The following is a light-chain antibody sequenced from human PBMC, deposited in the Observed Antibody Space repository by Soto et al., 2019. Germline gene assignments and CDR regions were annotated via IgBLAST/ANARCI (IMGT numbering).Light chain of an antibody. J-gene: IGKJ5*01. V-gene: IGKV1-5*02. CDR3: QQYDTYWS. CDR1: QSISSW. CDR2: DAS. Sequence: DTHMNHSPSTLSASVGDRVTIICRASQSISSWLAWYQQKPGKAPKLLIYDASSLESGVPSRFSGSGSGTEFTLTISSLEPDDFATYYCQQYDTYWSFGQGTRLET.